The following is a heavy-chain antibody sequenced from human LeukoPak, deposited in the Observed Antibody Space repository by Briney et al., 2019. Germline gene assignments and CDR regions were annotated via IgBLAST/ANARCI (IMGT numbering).Heavy chain of an antibody. CDR1: GYTFTSYG. Sequence: ATVKVSCKASGYTFTSYGISWVRQAPGQGLEWMGWISAYNGNTNYAQKLQGRVTMTTDTSTSTAYMELRSLRSDDTAVYYCARGRHYDILTGYDYWGQGTLVTVSS. J-gene: IGHJ4*02. CDR3: ARGRHYDILTGYDY. D-gene: IGHD3-9*01. CDR2: ISAYNGNT. V-gene: IGHV1-18*01.